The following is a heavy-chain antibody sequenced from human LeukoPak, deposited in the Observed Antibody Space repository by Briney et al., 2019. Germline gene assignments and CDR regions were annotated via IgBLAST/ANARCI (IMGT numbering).Heavy chain of an antibody. CDR2: IIPIFGTA. V-gene: IGHV1-69*13. D-gene: IGHD4-23*01. CDR3: ARDWFKMGNQEGFRYYYYYMDV. Sequence: SVKVSCKASGGTFSSYAISWVRQAPGQGLEWMGGIIPIFGTANYAQKFQGRVTITADESTSTAYMELSSLRSEDTAVYYCARDWFKMGNQEGFRYYYYYMDVWGKGTTVTVSS. CDR1: GGTFSSYA. J-gene: IGHJ6*03.